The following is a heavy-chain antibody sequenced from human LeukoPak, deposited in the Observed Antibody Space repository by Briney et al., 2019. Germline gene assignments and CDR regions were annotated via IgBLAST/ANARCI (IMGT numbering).Heavy chain of an antibody. D-gene: IGHD2-15*01. J-gene: IGHJ6*03. V-gene: IGHV4-34*04. CDR1: GGSFSDYY. Sequence: SETLSLTCAVYGGSFSDYYWSWIRQPPGKGLRWMWEINHSGSSNNHPSLRIRGTISVDTSKNQFSVKLSSVTAADTAVYSCARARIDLCSGGSCNLVHDYYYYMDVWGKGTTVTVSS. CDR3: ARARIDLCSGGSCNLVHDYYYYMDV. CDR2: INHSGSS.